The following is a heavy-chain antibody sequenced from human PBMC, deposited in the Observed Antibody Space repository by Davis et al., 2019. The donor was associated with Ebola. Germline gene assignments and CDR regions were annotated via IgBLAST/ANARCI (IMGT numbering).Heavy chain of an antibody. V-gene: IGHV3-48*04. J-gene: IGHJ4*02. CDR2: INAGSSRK. Sequence: PGGSLRLSCAASGFTFSNYDMNWVRQAPGKGLEWVSNINAGSSRKSYADSVKGRFTISRDNAKNTVYLQMNSLRAEDTAVYYCVSGSSWGQGTLVTVSS. CDR3: VSGSS. CDR1: GFTFSNYD.